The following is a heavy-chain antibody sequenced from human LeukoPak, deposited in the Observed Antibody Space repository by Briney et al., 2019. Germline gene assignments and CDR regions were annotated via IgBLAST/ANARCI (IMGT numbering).Heavy chain of an antibody. D-gene: IGHD3-10*02. J-gene: IGHJ6*04. CDR3: AELGITMIGGV. Sequence: GGSLRLSCAASGFTFNNYGMHWVRQAPGKGLEWLAFIRYDGSHQWYAESVKGRFTISRDNSKNRLYLQMNSLRGQDTAVYYCAELGITMIGGVWGKGTTVTISS. V-gene: IGHV3-30*02. CDR2: IRYDGSHQ. CDR1: GFTFNNYG.